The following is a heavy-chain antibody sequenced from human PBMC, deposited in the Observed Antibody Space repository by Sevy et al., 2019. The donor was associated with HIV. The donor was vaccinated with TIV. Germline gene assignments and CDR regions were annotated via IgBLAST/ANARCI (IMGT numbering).Heavy chain of an antibody. CDR2: INYNGHI. CDR3: AGENAWGRGYS. CDR1: GGSITSLY. Sequence: SETLSLTCTVSGGSITSLYWNWIRQPPGKGLEWIANINYNGHINYNPSLKSRVTLSLDTSKNPFSLRLSSVTAADTAMYYCAGENAWGRGYSWGQGTLVTVSS. V-gene: IGHV4-59*11. D-gene: IGHD1-26*01. J-gene: IGHJ4*02.